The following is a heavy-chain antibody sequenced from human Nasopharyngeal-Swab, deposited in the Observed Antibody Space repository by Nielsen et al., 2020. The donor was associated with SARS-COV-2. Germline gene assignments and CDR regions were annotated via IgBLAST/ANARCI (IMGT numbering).Heavy chain of an antibody. V-gene: IGHV3-11*01. CDR2: ISSSGSTI. CDR1: GFTFSDYY. J-gene: IGHJ6*02. Sequence: GESLKISCAASGFTFSDYYMSWIRQAPGKGLEWVSYISSSGSTIYYADSVKGRFTISRDNAKNSLYLQMNSLRAEDTAVYYCARASQLGYCSGGSCSRKYYYYYYGMDVWGQGTTVTVSS. CDR3: ARASQLGYCSGGSCSRKYYYYYYGMDV. D-gene: IGHD2-15*01.